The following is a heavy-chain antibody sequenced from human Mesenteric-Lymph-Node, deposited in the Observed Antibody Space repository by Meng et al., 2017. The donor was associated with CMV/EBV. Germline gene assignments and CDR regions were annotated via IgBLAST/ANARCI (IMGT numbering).Heavy chain of an antibody. CDR3: AKCSSTSCYNWFDP. J-gene: IGHJ5*02. Sequence: GGSLRLSCAASGFTFSSYAMHWIRQAPGKGLEWVALISYDGAHEYYPDSVKGRFTISRDNAKNSLYLQMNSLRAEDTAVYYCAKCSSTSCYNWFDPWGQGTLVTVSS. V-gene: IGHV3-30-3*01. D-gene: IGHD2-2*01. CDR1: GFTFSSYA. CDR2: ISYDGAHE.